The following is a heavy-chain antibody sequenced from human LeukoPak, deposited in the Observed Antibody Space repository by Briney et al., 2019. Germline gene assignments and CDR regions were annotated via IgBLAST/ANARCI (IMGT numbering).Heavy chain of an antibody. V-gene: IGHV4-39*01. CDR3: ARGPPIVVVAATHSEDFDY. D-gene: IGHD2-15*01. J-gene: IGHJ4*02. Sequence: NPSETLSLTCSVSGDSIAATSYYWAWIRQPPGKGLEWIGSMYYSGDANYDPSLQSRVTMSVDTSKNQFSLSLSSVTAADTAVYYCARGPPIVVVAATHSEDFDYWGQGTLVTVSS. CDR2: MYYSGDA. CDR1: GDSIAATSYY.